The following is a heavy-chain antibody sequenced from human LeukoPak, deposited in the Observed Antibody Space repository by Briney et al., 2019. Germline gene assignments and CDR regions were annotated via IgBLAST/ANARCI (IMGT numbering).Heavy chain of an antibody. V-gene: IGHV4-39*07. CDR3: ARDREQWLAIDY. D-gene: IGHD6-19*01. CDR2: IYYSGST. CDR1: GGSISSSSYC. J-gene: IGHJ4*02. Sequence: SETLSLTCTVSGGSISSSSYCWGWIRQPPGKGLEWIGSIYYSGSTYYNPSLKSRVTISVDTSKNQFSLKLSSVTAADTAVYYCARDREQWLAIDYWGQGTLVTVSS.